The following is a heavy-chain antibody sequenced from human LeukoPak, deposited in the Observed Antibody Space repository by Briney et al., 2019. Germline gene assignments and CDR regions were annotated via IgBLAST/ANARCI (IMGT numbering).Heavy chain of an antibody. Sequence: ASVKVSCKTSGYTFTSYGISWVRQAPGQGLEWMGWTNTDKGDTDHAQTLQGRVTMTRDTSMSTAYMELRSLRSDDTAVYYCARTLWFGDYEMYDQWGQGTLLTVSS. CDR3: ARTLWFGDYEMYDQ. CDR1: GYTFTSYG. J-gene: IGHJ5*02. D-gene: IGHD3-10*01. V-gene: IGHV1-18*01. CDR2: TNTDKGDT.